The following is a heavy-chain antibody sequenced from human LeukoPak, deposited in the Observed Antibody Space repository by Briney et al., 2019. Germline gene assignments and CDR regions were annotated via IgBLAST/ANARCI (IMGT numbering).Heavy chain of an antibody. Sequence: ASVKVSCKASGYTFTSYDINWVRQATGQGLEWMGWMNPNSGNTGYAQRFQGRVTMTRNTSISTAYMELSSLRSEDTAVYYCARGRGNSGWYGYWGQGTLVTVSS. CDR1: GYTFTSYD. D-gene: IGHD6-19*01. J-gene: IGHJ4*02. V-gene: IGHV1-8*01. CDR3: ARGRGNSGWYGY. CDR2: MNPNSGNT.